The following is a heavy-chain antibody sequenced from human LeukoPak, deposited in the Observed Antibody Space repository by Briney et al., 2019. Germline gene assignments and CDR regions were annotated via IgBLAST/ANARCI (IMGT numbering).Heavy chain of an antibody. CDR2: IDGSGIYT. J-gene: IGHJ4*02. CDR1: GFTFSSYA. CDR3: ATSLHDAAAGIFDY. V-gene: IGHV3-23*01. D-gene: IGHD6-13*01. Sequence: GGSLRLSCAASGFTFSSYAMTWVRQAPGKGLEWVSAIDGSGIYTYYGDSVKGRFTISRDNAKNSLYLQMNSLRAEDTALYYCATSLHDAAAGIFDYWGQGTLVTVSS.